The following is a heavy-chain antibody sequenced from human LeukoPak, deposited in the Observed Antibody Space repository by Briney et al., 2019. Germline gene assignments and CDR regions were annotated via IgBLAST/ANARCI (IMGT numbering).Heavy chain of an antibody. CDR2: IYTSGST. Sequence: SQTLSLTCTVSGGSISSGSYYWSWIRQPAGKGLEWIGRIYTSGSTNYNPSLKSRVTISVDTSKNQFSLKLSSVTAADTAVYYCARGEYYYDSSGYSSDYWGQGTLVTVSS. D-gene: IGHD3-22*01. CDR1: GGSISSGSYY. J-gene: IGHJ4*02. CDR3: ARGEYYYDSSGYSSDY. V-gene: IGHV4-61*02.